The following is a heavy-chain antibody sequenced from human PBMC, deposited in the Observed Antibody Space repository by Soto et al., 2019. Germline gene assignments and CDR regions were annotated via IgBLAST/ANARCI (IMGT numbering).Heavy chain of an antibody. CDR1: GVSVSSADYY. D-gene: IGHD3-10*01. Sequence: PSETLSLTCSVSGVSVSSADYYWLWIRQPPGKGLEFIGYIYYSGITIYSPSLKSRLTLSIDTSKNQYSLQLTSVTAADTAVYYCARWHCCGSGRREFDYWGQGTLVTVSS. J-gene: IGHJ4*02. CDR2: IYYSGIT. CDR3: ARWHCCGSGRREFDY. V-gene: IGHV4-61*08.